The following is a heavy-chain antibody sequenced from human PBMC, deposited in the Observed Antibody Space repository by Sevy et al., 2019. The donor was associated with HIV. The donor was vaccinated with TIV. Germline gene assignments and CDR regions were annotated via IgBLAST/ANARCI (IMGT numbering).Heavy chain of an antibody. D-gene: IGHD2-2*02. CDR3: ARGEGYCSSTSCYTWRPYYYGMDV. J-gene: IGHJ6*02. CDR2: INHSGST. CDR1: GGSFSGYY. V-gene: IGHV4-34*01. Sequence: SETLSLTCAVYGGSFSGYYWSWIRQPPGKGLEWIGEINHSGSTNYNPSLKSRVTISVDTFKNQFSLKLSSVTAADTAVYYCARGEGYCSSTSCYTWRPYYYGMDVWGQGTTVTVSS.